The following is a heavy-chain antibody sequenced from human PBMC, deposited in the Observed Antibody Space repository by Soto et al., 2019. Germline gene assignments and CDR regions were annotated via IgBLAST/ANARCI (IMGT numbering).Heavy chain of an antibody. Sequence: PGGSLRLSXAASGYSFSTYTMSFVRKALGKGLKWVSGISSSRGNTYYSDSVTCRFTISRDNSKDTLFLQMNRLGAVDTALYFSAKDLRTGVAATYFDYWGDG. D-gene: IGHD1-26*01. CDR3: AKDLRTGVAATYFDY. V-gene: IGHV3-23*01. CDR2: ISSSRGNT. CDR1: GYSFSTYT. J-gene: IGHJ4*01.